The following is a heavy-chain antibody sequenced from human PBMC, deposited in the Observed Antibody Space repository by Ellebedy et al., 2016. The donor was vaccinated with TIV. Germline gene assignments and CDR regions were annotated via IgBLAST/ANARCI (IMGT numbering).Heavy chain of an antibody. V-gene: IGHV1-8*01. D-gene: IGHD3-10*01. CDR3: ARGGFYYGSASYYPFDF. Sequence: AASVKVSCKASGYTFTNYDINWVRQATGQGLEWMGWMNPNSGRTGYAQKFQGRVTMTRNTSITTAYMELGSLRSEDTAVYYCARGGFYYGSASYYPFDFWGQGTLITVSS. J-gene: IGHJ4*02. CDR1: GYTFTNYD. CDR2: MNPNSGRT.